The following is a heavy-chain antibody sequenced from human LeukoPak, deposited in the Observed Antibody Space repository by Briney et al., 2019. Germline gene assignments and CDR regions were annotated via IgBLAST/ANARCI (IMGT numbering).Heavy chain of an antibody. CDR3: AREIVYYYDSSGYYPNDY. V-gene: IGHV1-18*01. D-gene: IGHD3-22*01. Sequence: ASVKVSCKASGYTFTSYGISWVRQAPGQGLEWMGWISAYNGNTNYAQKLQGRVTMTTDTSTSTAYMELRSLRSDDTVVYYCAREIVYYYDSSGYYPNDYWGQGTLVTVSS. CDR1: GYTFTSYG. J-gene: IGHJ4*02. CDR2: ISAYNGNT.